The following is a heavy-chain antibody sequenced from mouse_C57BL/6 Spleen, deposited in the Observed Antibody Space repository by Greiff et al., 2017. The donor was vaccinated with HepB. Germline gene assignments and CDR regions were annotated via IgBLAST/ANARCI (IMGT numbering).Heavy chain of an antibody. V-gene: IGHV1-69*01. CDR1: GYTFTSYW. J-gene: IGHJ4*01. CDR2: IDPSDSYT. CDR3: ARRNYVGAMDY. Sequence: QVQLKQPGAELVMPGASVKLSCKASGYTFTSYWMHWVKQRPGQGLEWIGEIDPSDSYTNYNQKFKGKSTLTVDKASSTAYMQLSSLTSEDSAIYYCARRNYVGAMDYWGQGTSVTVSS. D-gene: IGHD1-1*01.